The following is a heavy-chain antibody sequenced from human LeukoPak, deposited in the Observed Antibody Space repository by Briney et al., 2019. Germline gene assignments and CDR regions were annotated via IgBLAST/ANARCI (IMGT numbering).Heavy chain of an antibody. CDR2: ISSNGGST. J-gene: IGHJ3*02. Sequence: QPGGSLRLSCAASGFTFSSYAMHWVRQAPGKGLEYVSAISSNGGSTYYANSVKGRFTISRDNSKNTLYLQMGSLRAEDMAVYYCARLGYPAAFDIWGQGTMVTVSS. D-gene: IGHD5-18*01. CDR1: GFTFSSYA. V-gene: IGHV3-64*01. CDR3: ARLGYPAAFDI.